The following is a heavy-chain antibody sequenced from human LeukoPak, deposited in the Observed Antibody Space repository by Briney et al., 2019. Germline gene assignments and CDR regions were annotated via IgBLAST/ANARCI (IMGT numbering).Heavy chain of an antibody. Sequence: GGSLRLSCAASGFTFSSYEMNWVRQAPGKGLEWVSYISSSGSTIYYADSVKGRFTISRDNSKNTLYLQMNSLRAEDTAVYYCAKDYYDSSGYFDYWGQGTLVTVSS. J-gene: IGHJ4*02. D-gene: IGHD3-22*01. CDR1: GFTFSSYE. CDR3: AKDYYDSSGYFDY. CDR2: ISSSGSTI. V-gene: IGHV3-48*03.